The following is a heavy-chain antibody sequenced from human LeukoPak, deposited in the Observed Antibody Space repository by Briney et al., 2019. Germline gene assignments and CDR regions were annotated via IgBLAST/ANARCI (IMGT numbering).Heavy chain of an antibody. Sequence: GGSLRLSCAASGFTLGSYGMQWARQAPGKGLEWVAFISYDGSNESFGDSVKGRFTIPRDNSNNTLYLQMKSLRAEDTGVYYCARGNREDVYWAVPAVEFDYWGQGTLVTVPS. CDR1: GFTLGSYG. CDR2: ISYDGSNE. D-gene: IGHD2-2*01. J-gene: IGHJ4*02. CDR3: ARGNREDVYWAVPAVEFDY. V-gene: IGHV3-33*05.